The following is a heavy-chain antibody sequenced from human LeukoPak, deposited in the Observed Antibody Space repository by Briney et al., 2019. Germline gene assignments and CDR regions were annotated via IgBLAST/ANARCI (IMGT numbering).Heavy chain of an antibody. V-gene: IGHV3-7*01. CDR2: IKQDGSEK. Sequence: GGSLRLSCAASGFTFSSYWMSWVRQAPGKGLEWVANIKQDGSEKYYVDSVKGRFTISRDNSKNTLYLQMNSLRAEDTAVYYCARGGSGWYFDFWGQGTLVTVSS. D-gene: IGHD6-19*01. CDR1: GFTFSSYW. J-gene: IGHJ4*02. CDR3: ARGGSGWYFDF.